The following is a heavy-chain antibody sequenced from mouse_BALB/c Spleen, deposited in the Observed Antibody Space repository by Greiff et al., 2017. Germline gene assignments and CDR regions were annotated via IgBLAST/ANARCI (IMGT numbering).Heavy chain of an antibody. V-gene: IGHV5-6-5*01. CDR3: ASHRYEGAMDY. CDR1: GFTFSSYA. CDR2: ISSGGST. J-gene: IGHJ4*01. D-gene: IGHD2-14*01. Sequence: EVTVVESGGGLVKPGGSLKLSCAASGFTFSSYAMSWVRQTPEKRLEWVASISSGGSTYYPDSVKGRFTISRDNARNILYLQMSSLRSEDTAMYYCASHRYEGAMDYWGQGTSVTVSS.